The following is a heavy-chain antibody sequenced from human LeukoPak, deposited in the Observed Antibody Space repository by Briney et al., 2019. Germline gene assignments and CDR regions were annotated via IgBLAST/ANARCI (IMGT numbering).Heavy chain of an antibody. D-gene: IGHD2-2*01. J-gene: IGHJ5*02. Sequence: SETLSLTCAVYGGSFSGYYWSWLRQPPGKGLEWIGEINHSGSTNYNPSLKSRVTISVDTSKNQFSLKLSSVTAADTAVYYCARDRNLYCSSTSCARGGSRFDPWGQGTLVTVSS. CDR3: ARDRNLYCSSTSCARGGSRFDP. CDR1: GGSFSGYY. CDR2: INHSGST. V-gene: IGHV4-34*01.